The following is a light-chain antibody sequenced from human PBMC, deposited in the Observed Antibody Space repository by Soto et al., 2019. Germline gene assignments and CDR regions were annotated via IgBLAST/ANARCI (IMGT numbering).Light chain of an antibody. CDR2: VAS. J-gene: IGKJ2*01. V-gene: IGKV3-15*01. CDR1: QSVGGN. Sequence: EIGMKQSPATLSFSPGEGAPLSCRASQSVGGNLAWYKQKPGPAPRLLIYVASSRATGIPARFSGGGSGTDFTLLSSSLQSEDFAIYYCHQYNQRPLYTFGRGTKLEI. CDR3: HQYNQRPLYT.